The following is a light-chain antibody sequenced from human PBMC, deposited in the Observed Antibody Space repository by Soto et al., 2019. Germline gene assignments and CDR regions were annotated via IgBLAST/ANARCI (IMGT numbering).Light chain of an antibody. J-gene: IGLJ3*02. Sequence: QPVLAQSPSASASLGASVKLTCTLSSGHSSFAIAWHQQQPEKGPRYLMNVNSDGSHNKGDGIPDRFSGSSSGAERYLTISSHHSEDEADYYCQTWGTGIQVFGGGTKLTVL. CDR1: SGHSSFA. CDR2: VNSDGSH. CDR3: QTWGTGIQV. V-gene: IGLV4-69*01.